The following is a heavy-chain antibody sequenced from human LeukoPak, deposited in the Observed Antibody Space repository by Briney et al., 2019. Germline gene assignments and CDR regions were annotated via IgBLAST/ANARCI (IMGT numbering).Heavy chain of an antibody. Sequence: SETLSLTCTVSGGSISSGSYYWSWIRQPAGKGLEWIGRIYTSGSTNYNPSLKSRVTISVDTSKNQFSLKLSSVTAVDTAVYYCARLRYSYGFFDYWGQGTLVTVSS. V-gene: IGHV4-61*02. D-gene: IGHD5-18*01. CDR1: GGSISSGSYY. J-gene: IGHJ4*02. CDR2: IYTSGST. CDR3: ARLRYSYGFFDY.